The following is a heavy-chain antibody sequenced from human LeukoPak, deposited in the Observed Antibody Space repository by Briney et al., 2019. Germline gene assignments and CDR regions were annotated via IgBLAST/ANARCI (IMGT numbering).Heavy chain of an antibody. D-gene: IGHD5-24*01. V-gene: IGHV3-23*01. Sequence: GGSLRLSCEASGFAFSFFAMSWLRQAPGKGLEWVSLIGASGESTYYADSVKGRFTISRDNSKNTLSLQMNSLRVEDTAMYFCAKDIQLSTWGLGTMVTVSS. J-gene: IGHJ3*01. CDR1: GFAFSFFA. CDR2: IGASGEST. CDR3: AKDIQLST.